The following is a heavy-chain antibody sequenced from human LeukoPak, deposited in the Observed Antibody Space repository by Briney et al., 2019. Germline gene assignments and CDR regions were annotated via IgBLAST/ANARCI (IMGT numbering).Heavy chain of an antibody. CDR3: ARPADIVVVVAALY. V-gene: IGHV3-23*01. Sequence: PGGSLRLSCAASGFTFSSYAMSWVRQAPGKGLEWVSAISGSGGSTYYADSVKGRFTISRDNSKNTLYLQMNSLRAEDTAVYYCARPADIVVVVAALYWGQGTLVTVPS. J-gene: IGHJ4*02. D-gene: IGHD2-15*01. CDR1: GFTFSSYA. CDR2: ISGSGGST.